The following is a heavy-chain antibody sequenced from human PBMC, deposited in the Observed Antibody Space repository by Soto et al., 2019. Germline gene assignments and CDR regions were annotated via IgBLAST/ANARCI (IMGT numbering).Heavy chain of an antibody. V-gene: IGHV4-34*01. D-gene: IGHD3-3*01. J-gene: IGHJ4*02. CDR2: INHSGST. CDR1: GGSFSGYF. CDR3: ATDLIGALKLFGLVPSRDD. Sequence: PSETLALTCAVYGGSFSGYFWSGIRQPPGKGLEWIGEINHSGSTNYNPSLKSRVTISSDTSKNQFSLKLSSVTAADTAVYYCATDLIGALKLFGLVPSRDDWGLGTPVSVS.